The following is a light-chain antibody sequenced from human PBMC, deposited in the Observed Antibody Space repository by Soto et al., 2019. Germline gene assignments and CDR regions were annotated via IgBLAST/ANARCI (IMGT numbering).Light chain of an antibody. Sequence: QSVLTQPASVFGSPGQSITISCTGTSGDVGGYNFVSWYQQHPGKAPKLMIYEVSNRPSGVSNRFSGSKSGNTASLTISGLQPEDEADYYCSSYTTSSTVVFXTGTKLTVL. CDR3: SSYTTSSTVV. CDR2: EVS. J-gene: IGLJ1*01. V-gene: IGLV2-14*03. CDR1: SGDVGGYNF.